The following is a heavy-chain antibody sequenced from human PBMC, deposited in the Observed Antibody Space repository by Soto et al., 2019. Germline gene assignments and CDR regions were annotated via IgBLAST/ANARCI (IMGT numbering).Heavy chain of an antibody. CDR2: ISGSGSFT. V-gene: IGHV3-23*01. CDR3: AKIPTGSGSSKFDY. CDR1: GFTLRTNA. J-gene: IGHJ4*02. Sequence: GRSLRLSCAPSGFTLRTNAMNWVRQAPGKGLEWISAISGSGSFTHYADSVRGRFTISRDNSQNQLYLQMNNLRGDDTAMYYCAKIPTGSGSSKFDYWGQGIQVTVSS. D-gene: IGHD3-10*01.